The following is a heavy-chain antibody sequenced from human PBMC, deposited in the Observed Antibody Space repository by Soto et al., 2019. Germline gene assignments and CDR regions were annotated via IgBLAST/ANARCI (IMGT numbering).Heavy chain of an antibody. J-gene: IGHJ4*02. CDR1: GFTFSSYS. CDR3: AIRASYYDSSGYFDY. Sequence: GGSLRLSCAASGFTFSSYSMNWVRQAPGKGLEWISYISSSGPTIYYADSVKGRFTISRDNAKNTLYLQMNSLRAEDTAVYYCAIRASYYDSSGYFDYWGQGTLVTVSS. V-gene: IGHV3-48*01. CDR2: ISSSGPTI. D-gene: IGHD3-22*01.